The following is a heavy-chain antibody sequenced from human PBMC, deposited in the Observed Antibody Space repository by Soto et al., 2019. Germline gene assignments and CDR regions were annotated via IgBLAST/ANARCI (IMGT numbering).Heavy chain of an antibody. J-gene: IGHJ4*02. CDR3: VRDLLTGTTSYYFNS. V-gene: IGHV4-30-4*01. Sequence: QVQLQESGPGLVKPSQTLSLTCTVSGGSISSGGYYWSWVRQPPGKGLEWIGYIYYSGSTYYNPSVQSRVTMSVDTSKNQFSLKLSSVTAADTAVYYCVRDLLTGTTSYYFNSWGQGTLVTVSS. D-gene: IGHD1-20*01. CDR1: GGSISSGGYY. CDR2: IYYSGST.